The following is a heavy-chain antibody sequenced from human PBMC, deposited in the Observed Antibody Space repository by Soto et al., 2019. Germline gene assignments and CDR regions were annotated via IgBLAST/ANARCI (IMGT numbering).Heavy chain of an antibody. V-gene: IGHV3-23*01. J-gene: IGHJ3*02. D-gene: IGHD2-15*01. CDR2: IRDGGEST. Sequence: EVQLLESGGGLVQPGGSLRLSCAFSGFIFGNYMMTWVRQAPGKGLEWVSTIRDGGESTYYADSVKGRFTISRDNSKNPLYLQMDSRGAEDPAVYYCASHVHCSGGSCHYDAFDIRGQGTMVTVSS. CDR3: ASHVHCSGGSCHYDAFDI. CDR1: GFIFGNYM.